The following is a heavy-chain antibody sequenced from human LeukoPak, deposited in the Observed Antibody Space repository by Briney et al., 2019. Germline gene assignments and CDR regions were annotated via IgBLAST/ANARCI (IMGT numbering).Heavy chain of an antibody. CDR1: GGSISSYY. V-gene: IGHV4-59*01. D-gene: IGHD3-10*01. CDR3: ARVFAGSGREGDY. Sequence: SETLSLTCTVSGGSISSYYWTWIRQPPGKGLEWIGYIYYSGSTNYNPSLKSRVTISVDTSKNQFSLKLSSVTAADTAVYYCARVFAGSGREGDYWGQGTLVTVSS. J-gene: IGHJ4*02. CDR2: IYYSGST.